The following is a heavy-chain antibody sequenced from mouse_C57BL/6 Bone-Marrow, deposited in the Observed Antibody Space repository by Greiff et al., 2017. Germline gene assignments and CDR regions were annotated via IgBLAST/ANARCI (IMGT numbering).Heavy chain of an antibody. J-gene: IGHJ1*03. Sequence: QVQLQQPGAELVRPGSSVKLSCKASGYTFTSYWMHWVKQRPIQGLEWIGNIDPSDSETHYNQKFKDKATLTVDKSSSTAYMQLSSLTSEDSAVDYCARWGYHWYFDVWGTGTTVTVSS. CDR3: ARWGYHWYFDV. CDR1: GYTFTSYW. V-gene: IGHV1-52*01. CDR2: IDPSDSET. D-gene: IGHD2-2*01.